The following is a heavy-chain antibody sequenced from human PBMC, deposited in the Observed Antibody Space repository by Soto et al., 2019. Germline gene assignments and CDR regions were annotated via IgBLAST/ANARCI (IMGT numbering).Heavy chain of an antibody. Sequence: QVQLQESGPGLVKPSQTLSLTCTVSGGSISSGGYYWSWIRQHPGKGLEWIGYIYYSGSTYYNPSLKSRVTISVDTSKNQFSLKLSSVTAADTAVYYCARGGCSGGSCYSDHDAFDIWGQGTMVTVS. J-gene: IGHJ3*02. CDR3: ARGGCSGGSCYSDHDAFDI. CDR2: IYYSGST. V-gene: IGHV4-31*03. CDR1: GGSISSGGYY. D-gene: IGHD2-15*01.